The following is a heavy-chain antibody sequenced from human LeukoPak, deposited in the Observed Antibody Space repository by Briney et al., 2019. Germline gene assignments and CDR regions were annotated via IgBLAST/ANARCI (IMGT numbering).Heavy chain of an antibody. D-gene: IGHD2/OR15-2a*01. CDR2: ISYSGIT. Sequence: SETLSLTCTVSGGSLNTYYWTWIRQPPGKGLEWIGHISYSGITDYNPSLKSRVTISVDTSKNQFSLRLRSVTAADTAVYYCARAGFPNWFDPWGQGILVAVSS. CDR3: ARAGFPNWFDP. CDR1: GGSLNTYY. V-gene: IGHV4-59*01. J-gene: IGHJ5*02.